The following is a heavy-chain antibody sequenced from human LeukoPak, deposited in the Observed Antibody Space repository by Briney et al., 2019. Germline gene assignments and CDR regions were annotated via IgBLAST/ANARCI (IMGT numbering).Heavy chain of an antibody. Sequence: AASVKVSCKASGGTFSSYTISWVRQAPGQGLEWMGRIIPILGIANYAQKFQGRVTITADKSTSTAYMELSSLRSEDTAVYYCARDQSDNLLEWFAGVYPWGQGTLVTVSS. V-gene: IGHV1-69*04. CDR1: GGTFSSYT. J-gene: IGHJ5*02. CDR2: IIPILGIA. CDR3: ARDQSDNLLEWFAGVYP. D-gene: IGHD3-3*01.